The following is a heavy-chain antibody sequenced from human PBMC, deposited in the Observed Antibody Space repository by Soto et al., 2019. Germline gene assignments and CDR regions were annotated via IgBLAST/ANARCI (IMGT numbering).Heavy chain of an antibody. D-gene: IGHD2-21*02. Sequence: EVQLVESGGGLVKPGGSLRLSCAASGFTFSSYSMNWVRQAPGKGLEWVSSISSSSSYIYYADSVKGRFTISRDNAKNSLYLQMNRLRAEDTAVYYCAIDLMGMVPAIRAFDYWGQGTLVTVSS. CDR3: AIDLMGMVPAIRAFDY. J-gene: IGHJ4*02. CDR2: ISSSSSYI. CDR1: GFTFSSYS. V-gene: IGHV3-21*01.